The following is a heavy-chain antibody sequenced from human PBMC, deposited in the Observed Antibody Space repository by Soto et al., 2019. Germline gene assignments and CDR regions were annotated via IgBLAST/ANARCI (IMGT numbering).Heavy chain of an antibody. Sequence: PSETLSLTCAVSGGSISSSNWWSWVRQPPGKGLEWIGEIYHSGSTNYNPSPKSRVTISVDKSKNQFSLKLSSVTAADTAVYYCASRYGSGSKYYYYYGMDVWGQGTTVTV. CDR2: IYHSGST. CDR1: GGSISSSNW. CDR3: ASRYGSGSKYYYYYGMDV. J-gene: IGHJ6*02. D-gene: IGHD3-10*01. V-gene: IGHV4-4*02.